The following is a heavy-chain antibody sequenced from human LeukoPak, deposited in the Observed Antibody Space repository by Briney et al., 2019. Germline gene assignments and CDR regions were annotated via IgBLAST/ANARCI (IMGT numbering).Heavy chain of an antibody. CDR2: IYSGGKT. D-gene: IGHD3-22*01. Sequence: PGRSLRLSCAASGFTFSSYAMHWVRQAPGKGLEWVAVIYSGGKTYYADSVKGRFTISRDISKNTLYLQMNSLRAEDTAVYYCAGGVANYYDSSGYQNWGQGTLVTIST. CDR1: GFTFSSYA. J-gene: IGHJ4*02. CDR3: AGGVANYYDSSGYQN. V-gene: IGHV3-30*14.